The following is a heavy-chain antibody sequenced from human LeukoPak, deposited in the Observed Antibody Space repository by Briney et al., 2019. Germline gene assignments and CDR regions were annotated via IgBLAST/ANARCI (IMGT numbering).Heavy chain of an antibody. D-gene: IGHD1-7*01. CDR3: ARDTGGVVTGTTTWAVGYRLNYGMDV. CDR2: IYHSGGT. J-gene: IGHJ6*02. V-gene: IGHV4-30-2*01. CDR1: GGSISSGGYS. Sequence: PSETLSLTCAVSGGSISSGGYSWSWIRQPPGKGLEWIGYIYHSGGTYYNPSLKSRVTIAVDRSKNQFSLKLSSVTAADTAVYYCARDTGGVVTGTTTWAVGYRLNYGMDVWGQGTTVTVSS.